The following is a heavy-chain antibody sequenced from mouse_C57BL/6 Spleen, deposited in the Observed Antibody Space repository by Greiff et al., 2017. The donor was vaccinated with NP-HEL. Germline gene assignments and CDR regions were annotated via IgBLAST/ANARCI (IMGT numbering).Heavy chain of an antibody. CDR1: GYTFTDYY. CDR2: INPNNGGT. D-gene: IGHD1-1*01. V-gene: IGHV1-26*01. CDR3: ARRVTTEVADWYFDV. Sequence: EVQLQQSGPELVKPGASVKISCKASGYTFTDYYMNWVKQSHGKSLEWIGDINPNNGGTSYNQKFKGKATLTVDKSSSTAYMEPRSLTSEDSAVYYCARRVTTEVADWYFDVWGKGTTVTVSS. J-gene: IGHJ1*03.